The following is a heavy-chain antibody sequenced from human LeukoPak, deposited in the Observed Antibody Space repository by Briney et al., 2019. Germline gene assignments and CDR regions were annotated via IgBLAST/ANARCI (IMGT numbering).Heavy chain of an antibody. D-gene: IGHD6-13*01. Sequence: GGSLRLSCAASGFTFSYYWMHWVRQAPGKGLVWVSRIKSDGSITIYADSVKGRFTISRDNAKNTLYLQMNSLRDEDTAVYYCARVGYSSSWYIDYWGQGTLVTVSS. V-gene: IGHV3-74*01. J-gene: IGHJ4*02. CDR3: ARVGYSSSWYIDY. CDR2: IKSDGSIT. CDR1: GFTFSYYW.